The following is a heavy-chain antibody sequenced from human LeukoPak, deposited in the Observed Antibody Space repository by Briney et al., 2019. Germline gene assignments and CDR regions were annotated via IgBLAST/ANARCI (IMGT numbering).Heavy chain of an antibody. D-gene: IGHD3-9*01. V-gene: IGHV1-46*01. Sequence: GASVKVSCKTSGYNFTNYYMRWVRQAPGHGLEWMGIMNPSGDTTTYAEKFQGRVTMTRDTSTSTVYMELSSLRSEDTAVYYCARGGALRYFEWFSAYWGQGTLVTVSS. CDR3: ARGGALRYFEWFSAY. CDR1: GYNFTNYY. J-gene: IGHJ4*02. CDR2: MNPSGDTT.